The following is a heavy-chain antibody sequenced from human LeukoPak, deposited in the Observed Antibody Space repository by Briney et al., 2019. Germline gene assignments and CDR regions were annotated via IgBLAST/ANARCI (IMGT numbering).Heavy chain of an antibody. CDR2: INPSGGST. CDR1: GYTLTSYY. J-gene: IGHJ5*02. V-gene: IGHV1-46*01. CDR3: ARGERGVGMVPMTNLNWFDP. D-gene: IGHD1-1*01. Sequence: EASVKVSCKASGYTLTSYYVHWVRQAPGQGLEWMGIINPSGGSTSYAQKFQGRVTMTRDMSISTAYMELSRLRSDDTAVYYCARGERGVGMVPMTNLNWFDPWGQGTLVTVSS.